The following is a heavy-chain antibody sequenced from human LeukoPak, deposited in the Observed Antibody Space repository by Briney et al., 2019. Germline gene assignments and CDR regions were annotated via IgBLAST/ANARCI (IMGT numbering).Heavy chain of an antibody. CDR1: GFTFSSYG. Sequence: AGGSLRLSCAASGFTFSSYGMHWVRQAPGKGLEWVAFIRYDGSNKYYADSVKGRFTISRDNSKNTLYLQMNSLRAEDTAVYYCAKTPLKYSSSRDYYYYYMDVWGKGTTVTVSS. J-gene: IGHJ6*03. CDR2: IRYDGSNK. D-gene: IGHD6-13*01. CDR3: AKTPLKYSSSRDYYYYYMDV. V-gene: IGHV3-30*02.